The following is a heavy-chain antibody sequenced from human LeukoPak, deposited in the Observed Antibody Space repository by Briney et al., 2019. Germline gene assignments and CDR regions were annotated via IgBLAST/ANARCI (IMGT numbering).Heavy chain of an antibody. V-gene: IGHV4-59*01. D-gene: IGHD3-3*01. CDR3: ARSWRPDPFDY. CDR2: IYYSGST. J-gene: IGHJ4*02. Sequence: PETLSLTCTVFXGSXSGYYWSWIRXPPXKXXXWIGYIYYSGSTNYNPSLKSRVTISVDTSKNQFSLKLSSVTAADTAVYYCARSWRPDPFDYWGQGTLVTVSS. CDR1: XGSXSGYY.